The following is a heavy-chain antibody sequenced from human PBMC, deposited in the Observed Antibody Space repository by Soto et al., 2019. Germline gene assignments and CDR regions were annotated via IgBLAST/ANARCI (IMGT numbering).Heavy chain of an antibody. Sequence: QPVESGGGLVKPGGSLRVSCAASRFAFSSYSMHWVRQAPMKGLEWVASINSVASYVYYADSVEGRFTISRDNAKNSVYLQMNSLGAEDTAVYYCTRDRSSFMRGRIRGPYGGLDVWGQGTTVLVS. CDR3: TRDRSSFMRGRIRGPYGGLDV. CDR1: RFAFSSYS. V-gene: IGHV3-21*01. D-gene: IGHD3-10*01. CDR2: INSVASYV. J-gene: IGHJ6*02.